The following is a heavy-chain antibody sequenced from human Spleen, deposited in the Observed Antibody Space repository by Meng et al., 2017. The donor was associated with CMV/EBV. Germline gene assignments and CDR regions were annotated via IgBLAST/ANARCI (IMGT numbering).Heavy chain of an antibody. V-gene: IGHV3-23*01. Sequence: LKISCAASGFTFSNYAMNWVRHLPGKGLEWVSAIRGNGVNTYYADSVKGRFSISRDNSKNMLYLQMNSLRAEDTAVYYCAKPFHSNGWYGDFDYWGQGTVVTVSS. CDR1: GFTFSNYA. J-gene: IGHJ4*02. D-gene: IGHD6-19*01. CDR2: IRGNGVNT. CDR3: AKPFHSNGWYGDFDY.